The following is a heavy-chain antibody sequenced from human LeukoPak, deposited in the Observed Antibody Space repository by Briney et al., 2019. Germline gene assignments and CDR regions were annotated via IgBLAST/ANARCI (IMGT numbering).Heavy chain of an antibody. V-gene: IGHV3-23*01. J-gene: IGHJ4*02. CDR1: GFAFRSFA. CDR3: ARGYSSPPLGY. CDR2: VSGSGAGT. Sequence: PGGSLRLSCAASGFAFRSFAMSWVRQAPGKGLEWVSAVSGSGAGTYYADSVKGRFTISRDNSKNTLHLQMNSLRADDTAVYYCARGYSSPPLGYWGQGTLVTVSS. D-gene: IGHD6-13*01.